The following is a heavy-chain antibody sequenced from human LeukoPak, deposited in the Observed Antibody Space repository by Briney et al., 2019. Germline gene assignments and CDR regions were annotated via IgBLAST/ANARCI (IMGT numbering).Heavy chain of an antibody. CDR3: ARVGLVSYYFDY. CDR2: TYYSGST. Sequence: SETLSLTCTVSGGSISSYYWSWIRQPPGKGLEWIGYTYYSGSTNYNPSLKSRVTISVDTSKNQFSLKLSSVTAADTAVYYCARVGLVSYYFDYWGRGTLVTVSS. J-gene: IGHJ4*02. CDR1: GGSISSYY. V-gene: IGHV4-59*01. D-gene: IGHD3-9*01.